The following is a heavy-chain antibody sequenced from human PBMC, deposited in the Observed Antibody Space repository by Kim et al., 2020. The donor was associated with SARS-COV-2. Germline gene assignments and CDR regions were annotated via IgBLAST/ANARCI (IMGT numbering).Heavy chain of an antibody. CDR3: AIVTVLYGLDV. V-gene: IGHV3-74*01. J-gene: IGHJ6*02. Sequence: GGSLRLSCAASGFTFSNYWMHWVRQAPGKGLVWVSRIKSDGTSITYADSVKGRFTISRDNANNTMYLQMNNLRAEDTAVYYCAIVTVLYGLDVWGQGTTVTVSS. D-gene: IGHD4-4*01. CDR2: IKSDGTSI. CDR1: GFTFSNYW.